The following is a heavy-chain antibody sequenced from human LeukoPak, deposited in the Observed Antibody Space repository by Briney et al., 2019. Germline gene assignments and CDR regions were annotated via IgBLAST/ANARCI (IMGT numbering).Heavy chain of an antibody. V-gene: IGHV3-11*06. J-gene: IGHJ4*02. CDR1: GFTFSDYY. CDR3: ARGVPAAGKGELNY. Sequence: AGGSLRLSCAASGFTFSDYYMSWIRQAPGQGLEWISYISSSSSYTNYADSVKGRFTISRDNARSSLFLQMNSLRDEDTAVYYCARGVPAAGKGELNYWGQGTLVTVSS. D-gene: IGHD2-2*01. CDR2: ISSSSSYT.